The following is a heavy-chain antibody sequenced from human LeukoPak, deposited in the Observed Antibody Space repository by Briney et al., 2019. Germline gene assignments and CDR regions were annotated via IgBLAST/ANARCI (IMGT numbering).Heavy chain of an antibody. CDR2: ISWNSGSI. CDR3: AKGAEQWLVSYYFDY. Sequence: GGSLRLSCAASGFTFDDYAMHWVRQAPGKGLEWVSGISWNSGSIGYADSVKGRFTISRDNAKNSLYLQMNSLRAEDMALYYCAKGAEQWLVSYYFDYWGQGTLVTVSS. J-gene: IGHJ4*02. V-gene: IGHV3-9*03. D-gene: IGHD6-19*01. CDR1: GFTFDDYA.